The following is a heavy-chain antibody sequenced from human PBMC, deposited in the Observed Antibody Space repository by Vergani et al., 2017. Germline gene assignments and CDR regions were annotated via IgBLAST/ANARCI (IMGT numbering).Heavy chain of an antibody. J-gene: IGHJ4*02. Sequence: QVQLVQSGGGVVQPGGSLRLSCVASGFTFNRYGMQWVRQAPGKGREWVAYVLFDGSNEYYADSVKGRLIVSRDNSNDALYLQMNSLRTDDTAVYYCARDLAYCHEGSCALWGQGSVVTVSS. D-gene: IGHD2-15*01. CDR3: ARDLAYCHEGSCAL. V-gene: IGHV3-30*02. CDR1: GFTFNRYG. CDR2: VLFDGSNE.